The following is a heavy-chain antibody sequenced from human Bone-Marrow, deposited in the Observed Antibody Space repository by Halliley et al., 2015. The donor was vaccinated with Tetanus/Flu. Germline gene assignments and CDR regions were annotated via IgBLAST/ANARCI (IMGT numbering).Heavy chain of an antibody. J-gene: IGHJ4*02. CDR2: SYYSGST. CDR3: ARDGTSGSFSI. Sequence: LEWIGHSYYSGSTSYNPSLKSRAFMSIDTSNNRFSLRLTSVTAADTATYFCARDGTSGSFSIWGQGTLVTVSS. D-gene: IGHD1-26*01. V-gene: IGHV4-31*02.